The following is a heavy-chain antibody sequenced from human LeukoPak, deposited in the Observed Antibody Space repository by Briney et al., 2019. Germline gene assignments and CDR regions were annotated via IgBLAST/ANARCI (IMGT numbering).Heavy chain of an antibody. CDR3: ARGYCSGGSCQPSDY. J-gene: IGHJ4*02. V-gene: IGHV4-34*01. CDR2: INHSGST. D-gene: IGHD2-15*01. Sequence: PSETLSLTCAVYGGSFSGYYWSWIRQPPGKGLEWIGEINHSGSTNYNPSLKSRVTISVDRSKNQFSLKLSSVTAADTAVYYCARGYCSGGSCQPSDYWGQGTLVTVSS. CDR1: GGSFSGYY.